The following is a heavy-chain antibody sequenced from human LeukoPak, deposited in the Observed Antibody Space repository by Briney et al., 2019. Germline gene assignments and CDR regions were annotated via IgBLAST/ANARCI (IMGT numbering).Heavy chain of an antibody. D-gene: IGHD1-26*01. Sequence: SETLSLTCTVSGGSIGSGSYYWSWIRQPAGKGLEWIGRIYTSENTNYSPSLKSRVTISVDTSKNQFSLKLNSVTAADTAVYYCATSGSYYDPFDYWGQGTLVTVSS. J-gene: IGHJ4*02. CDR3: ATSGSYYDPFDY. CDR1: GGSIGSGSYY. CDR2: IYTSENT. V-gene: IGHV4-61*02.